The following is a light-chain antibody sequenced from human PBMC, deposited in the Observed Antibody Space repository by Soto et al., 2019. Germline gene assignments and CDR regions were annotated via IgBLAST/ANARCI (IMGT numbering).Light chain of an antibody. V-gene: IGKV1-33*01. Sequence: DIQLTQSPSSLPASVGDRVTITCQASQDISNYLNWYQRKPGKAPELLINDASNLEMGVPSRFSGVGSGTDFTFTISSLQPEDIATYFCQQYDSLLISFGQGARREIK. CDR3: QQYDSLLIS. CDR1: QDISNY. J-gene: IGKJ5*01. CDR2: DAS.